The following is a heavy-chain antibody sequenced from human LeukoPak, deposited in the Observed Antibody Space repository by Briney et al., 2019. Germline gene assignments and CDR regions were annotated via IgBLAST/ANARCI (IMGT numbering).Heavy chain of an antibody. V-gene: IGHV3-30*02. CDR1: GFTFSSYG. CDR3: AKIPSAVPGRGFDY. D-gene: IGHD6-19*01. J-gene: IGHJ4*02. CDR2: IRYDGSNK. Sequence: GGSLRLSCAASGFTFSSYGMHWVRQAPGKGLEWVAFIRYDGSNKYYADSVKGRFTISRDNSKNTLYLQMNSLRTDDAAVYYCAKIPSAVPGRGFDYWGQGTLVTVSS.